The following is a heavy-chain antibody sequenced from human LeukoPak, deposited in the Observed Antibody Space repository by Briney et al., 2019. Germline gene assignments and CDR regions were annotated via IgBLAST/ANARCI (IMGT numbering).Heavy chain of an antibody. Sequence: GGSLRLSCAASGFRLSSYWMSWVRQAPGGGLEWVANIKQDVSEIYYVDSVKGRFTISRDSAKNSLYLQMNSLRVEDTGVYYCARYTGSYSAFDFWGQGTLVTVSS. CDR2: IKQDVSEI. CDR1: GFRLSSYW. CDR3: ARYTGSYSAFDF. J-gene: IGHJ4*02. V-gene: IGHV3-7*01. D-gene: IGHD1-26*01.